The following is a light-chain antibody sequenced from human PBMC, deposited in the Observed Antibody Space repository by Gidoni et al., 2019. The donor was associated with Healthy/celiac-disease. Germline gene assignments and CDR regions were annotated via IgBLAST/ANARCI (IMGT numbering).Light chain of an antibody. CDR1: QSVSSY. V-gene: IGKV3-11*01. J-gene: IGKJ1*01. CDR3: QQRNDWPPWT. CDR2: DAS. Sequence: EILFTHSPATLSLSPGERATLSCRASQSVSSYLAPYQQKPGQAPRLLINDASNRATGIPASCSGGGSGANFTLTISSLVPEDYAVYYCQQRNDWPPWTFGQXTKVEIK.